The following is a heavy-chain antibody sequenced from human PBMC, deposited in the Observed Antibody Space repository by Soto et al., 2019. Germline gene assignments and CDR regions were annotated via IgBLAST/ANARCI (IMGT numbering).Heavy chain of an antibody. CDR2: INHSGST. Sequence: SETLSLTCAVYGGSFSGYYWSWIRQPPGKGLEWIGEINHSGSTNYNPSLKSRVTISVDTSKNQSSLKLSSVTAADTAVYYCARGRGSKTYYYYDMDVWGKGTMVTVSS. D-gene: IGHD4-4*01. CDR1: GGSFSGYY. CDR3: ARGRGSKTYYYYDMDV. J-gene: IGHJ6*03. V-gene: IGHV4-34*01.